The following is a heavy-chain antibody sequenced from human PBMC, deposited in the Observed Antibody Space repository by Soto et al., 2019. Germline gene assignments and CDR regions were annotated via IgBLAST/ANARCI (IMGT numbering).Heavy chain of an antibody. D-gene: IGHD3-10*01. CDR1: GESLTNNG. J-gene: IGHJ6*02. CDR2: ISTYNDKT. Sequence: ASLKVSCKVSGESLTNNGFTWVRQPPGQGLEGMGWISTYNDKTNYAQKFQGRVTMTTDTSTTTIHMELRSLRSDDTAVYYCARVMVRLFGSGSSRPYGLDVWGQGTTVTVSS. V-gene: IGHV1-18*01. CDR3: ARVMVRLFGSGSSRPYGLDV.